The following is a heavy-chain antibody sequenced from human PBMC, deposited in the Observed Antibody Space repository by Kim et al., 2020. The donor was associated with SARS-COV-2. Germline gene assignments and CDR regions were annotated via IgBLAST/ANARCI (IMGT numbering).Heavy chain of an antibody. Sequence: SVKVSCKASGGTFSNYAVTWVLQAPGQGLEWMGGIIPIFASPKYAQKFQDRVTFTADESRTTAYMELSGLRSEDSAVYYCARGGGSCTRTRCSGYYYYGFDVWGQGTSVTVSS. CDR1: GGTFSNYA. CDR2: IIPIFASP. CDR3: ARGGGSCTRTRCSGYYYYGFDV. V-gene: IGHV1-69*13. J-gene: IGHJ6*02. D-gene: IGHD2-8*01.